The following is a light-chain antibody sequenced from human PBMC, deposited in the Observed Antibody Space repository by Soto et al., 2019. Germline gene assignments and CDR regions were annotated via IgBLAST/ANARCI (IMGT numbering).Light chain of an antibody. Sequence: DIQMTQSPSSLSASVGDRVTITCRASQSVFNYLHWYQQKPGRAPNLLIYDISTLQSGVPSRFSGSGSGTDFTLTISSLQPDDFATYYCQQYNSYPYTFGQGTKLEIK. J-gene: IGKJ2*01. CDR3: QQYNSYPYT. V-gene: IGKV1-16*01. CDR1: QSVFNY. CDR2: DIS.